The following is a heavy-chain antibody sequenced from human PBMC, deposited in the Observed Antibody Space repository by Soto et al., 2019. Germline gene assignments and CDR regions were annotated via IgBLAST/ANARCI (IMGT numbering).Heavy chain of an antibody. D-gene: IGHD1-26*01. CDR1: GFSLSTSGVG. J-gene: IGHJ4*02. V-gene: IGHV2-5*02. Sequence: QITLKESGPSLIKPTQTLTLTCTFSGFSLSTSGVGVGWIRQPPGKALEWLALIYWDDDVRYSPSLNSRLTVNNDTSKNQVLLTLTNMDPVDTATYYCARSRYSNAWYHTATFDFWGQGTLVSVSS. CDR2: IYWDDDV. CDR3: ARSRYSNAWYHTATFDF.